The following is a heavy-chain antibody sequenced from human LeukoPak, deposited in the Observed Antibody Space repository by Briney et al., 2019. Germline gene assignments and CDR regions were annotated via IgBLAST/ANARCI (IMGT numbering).Heavy chain of an antibody. J-gene: IGHJ4*02. Sequence: GGSLRLSCAASGFTFSSYGMNWVRQAPGKGLEWVSSISSSSSYIYYADSVKGRFTISRDNAKNSLYLQMNSLRAEDTAVYYCARDRQVGAIVFGSHFDYWGQGTLVTVSS. CDR1: GFTFSSYG. V-gene: IGHV3-21*01. CDR2: ISSSSSYI. D-gene: IGHD1-26*01. CDR3: ARDRQVGAIVFGSHFDY.